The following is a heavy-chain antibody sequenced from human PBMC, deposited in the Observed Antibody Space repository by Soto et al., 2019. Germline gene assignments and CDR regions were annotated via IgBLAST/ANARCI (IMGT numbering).Heavy chain of an antibody. CDR1: GGSFSGYY. CDR3: ARANYSRYSGYVRIDY. D-gene: IGHD5-12*01. V-gene: IGHV4-34*01. Sequence: PSETLSLTCAVYGGSFSGYYWSWIRQPPGKGLEWIGEINHSGSTNCNPSLKSRVTISVDTSKNQFSLKLSSVTAADTAVYYCARANYSRYSGYVRIDYWGQGTLVTVSS. J-gene: IGHJ4*02. CDR2: INHSGST.